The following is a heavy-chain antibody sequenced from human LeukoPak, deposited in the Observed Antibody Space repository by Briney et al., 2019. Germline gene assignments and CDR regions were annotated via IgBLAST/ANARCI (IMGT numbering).Heavy chain of an antibody. Sequence: SGASLRLSCAASGFTFSSYAMHWVRQAPGKGLEYVSAISSNGGSTYYASSVKGRFTISRDNSKNTLYLQMGSLRAEDMAVYYCARVTGPRDYWGQGTLVTVSS. CDR2: ISSNGGST. CDR1: GFTFSSYA. J-gene: IGHJ4*02. CDR3: ARVTGPRDY. V-gene: IGHV3-64*01.